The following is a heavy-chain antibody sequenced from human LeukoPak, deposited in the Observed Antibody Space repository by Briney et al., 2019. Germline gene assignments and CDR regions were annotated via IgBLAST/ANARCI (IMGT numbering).Heavy chain of an antibody. J-gene: IGHJ3*02. V-gene: IGHV1-69*01. D-gene: IGHD4-17*01. CDR2: IIPIFGTA. Sequence: GSSVKVSCKASGGTFSSYAISWVRQAPGQGLEWMGGIIPIFGTANYAQKFQGRVTITADESTSTAYMELSSLRSEDTAVYYCARVLNGDYGSHAFDIWGQETMVTVSS. CDR3: ARVLNGDYGSHAFDI. CDR1: GGTFSSYA.